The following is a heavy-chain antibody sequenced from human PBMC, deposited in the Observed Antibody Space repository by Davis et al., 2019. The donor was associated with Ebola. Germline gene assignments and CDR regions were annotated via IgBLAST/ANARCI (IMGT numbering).Heavy chain of an antibody. CDR2: ISSSSSYI. D-gene: IGHD2-15*01. CDR3: ARVGSVGEVAALDV. Sequence: GESLKISCAASGFTSSSYSMNWVRQAPGKGLEWVSSISSSSSYIYYADSVKGRFTISRDNAKNSPYLQMNRLRAEDTAVYYCARVGSVGEVAALDVWGQGTTVTVSS. J-gene: IGHJ6*02. CDR1: GFTSSSYS. V-gene: IGHV3-21*01.